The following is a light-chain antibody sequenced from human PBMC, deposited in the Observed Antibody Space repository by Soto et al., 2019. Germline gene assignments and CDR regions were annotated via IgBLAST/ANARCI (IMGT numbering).Light chain of an antibody. J-gene: IGLJ1*01. V-gene: IGLV2-14*01. CDR3: RSYTSSSTLV. Sequence: QSALTQPASVSGSPGQSITISCTGTSSDVGGYNYVSWYQQHPGKAPKLMIYDVSNRPSGVSNRFSGSKSGNTASLTISGLQAEYEADYYCRSYTSSSTLVFGNGTKVTVL. CDR1: SSDVGGYNY. CDR2: DVS.